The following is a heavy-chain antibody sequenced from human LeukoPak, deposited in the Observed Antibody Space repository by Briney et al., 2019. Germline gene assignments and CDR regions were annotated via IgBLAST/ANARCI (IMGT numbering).Heavy chain of an antibody. J-gene: IGHJ4*02. CDR2: ISSSSTI. V-gene: IGHV3-48*02. CDR1: GFTFSSYS. CDR3: ASLLRSYFDY. Sequence: RGSLRLSCAASGFTFSSYSMNWVRQAPGKGLEWVSYISSSSTIYYADSVKGRFTISRDNAKNSLYLQMNSLRDEDTAVYYCASLLRSYFDYWGQGTLVTVSS.